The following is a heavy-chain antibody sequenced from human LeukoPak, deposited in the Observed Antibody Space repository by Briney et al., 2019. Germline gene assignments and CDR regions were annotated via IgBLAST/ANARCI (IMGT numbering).Heavy chain of an antibody. CDR1: GFTFDDYA. Sequence: GGSLRLSCAASGFTFDDYAMSWVRQAPGKGLEWVSAISSSGSSTYYADSVKGRFTISRDNSKNTLYLQMNSLRAEDTAAYYCARGAYGDYDYWGQGTLVTVSS. D-gene: IGHD4-17*01. CDR2: ISSSGSST. CDR3: ARGAYGDYDY. V-gene: IGHV3-23*01. J-gene: IGHJ4*02.